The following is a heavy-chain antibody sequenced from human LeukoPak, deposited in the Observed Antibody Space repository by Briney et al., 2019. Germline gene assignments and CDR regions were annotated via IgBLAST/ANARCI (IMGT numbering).Heavy chain of an antibody. J-gene: IGHJ5*02. CDR1: GFTFNNYA. D-gene: IGHD6-6*01. CDR2: ISYDGGKE. V-gene: IGHV3-30-3*01. CDR3: ARDRNSVSSNNWFDP. Sequence: GGSLRLSWAASGFTFNNYALHWVRQAPGKGLGWLAVISYDGGKEYYADSVKGRFTIPRDNPKNPLYLQMNSLGGEDTALYYCARDRNSVSSNNWFDPWGQGTLVTVSS.